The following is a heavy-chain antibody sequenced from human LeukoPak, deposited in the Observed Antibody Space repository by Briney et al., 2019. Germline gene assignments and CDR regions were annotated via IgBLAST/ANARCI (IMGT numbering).Heavy chain of an antibody. J-gene: IGHJ5*01. V-gene: IGHV3-23*01. D-gene: IGHD6-13*01. CDR3: AKGGSRGSSWLGDWVDS. Sequence: PGGSPRLSCAASESTLVSHAMSWVRQAPGKGLEWVAGISGRDGTVHFADSVTGRFSISRDDSKNTVFLHMRSLKADDTAVYYCAKGGSRGSSWLGDWVDSWGQGALVTVSS. CDR1: ESTLVSHA. CDR2: ISGRDGTV.